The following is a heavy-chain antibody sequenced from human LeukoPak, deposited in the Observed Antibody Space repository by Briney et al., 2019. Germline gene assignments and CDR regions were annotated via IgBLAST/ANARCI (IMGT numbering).Heavy chain of an antibody. D-gene: IGHD2-2*01. CDR2: IWYGGSNK. V-gene: IGHV3-33*06. CDR1: GFTFSSYG. Sequence: GGSLRLSCAASGFTFSSYGMHWVRQAPGKGLEWVAVIWYGGSNKYYADSVKGRFTISRDNSKNTLYLQMNSLRAEDTAVYYCAKDRQNQLLYYFDYWGQGTLVTVSS. CDR3: AKDRQNQLLYYFDY. J-gene: IGHJ4*02.